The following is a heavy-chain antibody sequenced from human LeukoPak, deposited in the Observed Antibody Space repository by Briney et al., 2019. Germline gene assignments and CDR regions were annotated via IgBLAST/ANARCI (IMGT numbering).Heavy chain of an antibody. J-gene: IGHJ6*02. D-gene: IGHD2-2*01. Sequence: GGSLRLSCAASGFTFSSYGMHWVRQAPGKGLEWVAVISYDGSNKYYADSVKGRFTISRDNSKNTLYLQMNSLRAEDTAVYYCAKDGVVVVPVAKDRYYYGMDVWGQGTTVTVSS. CDR3: AKDGVVVVPVAKDRYYYGMDV. CDR2: ISYDGSNK. CDR1: GFTFSSYG. V-gene: IGHV3-30*18.